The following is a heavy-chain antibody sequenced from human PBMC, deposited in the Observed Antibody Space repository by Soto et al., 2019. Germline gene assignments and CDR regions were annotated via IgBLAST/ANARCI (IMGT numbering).Heavy chain of an antibody. V-gene: IGHV3-33*01. J-gene: IGHJ4*02. D-gene: IGHD3-10*01. CDR3: ARASMVRGAPSAYYFDY. Sequence: QVQLVESGGGVVQPGRSLRLSCAASGFTFSSYGMHWVRQAPGKGLEWGAVIWYDGSNKYYADSVKGRFTISRDNSKNTLYLQMNSLRAEDTAVYYCARASMVRGAPSAYYFDYWGQGTLVTVSS. CDR2: IWYDGSNK. CDR1: GFTFSSYG.